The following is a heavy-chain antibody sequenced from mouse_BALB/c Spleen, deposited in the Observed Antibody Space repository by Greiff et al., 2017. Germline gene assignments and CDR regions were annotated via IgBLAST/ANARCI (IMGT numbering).Heavy chain of an antibody. J-gene: IGHJ3*01. Sequence: EVKLQESGPELVKPGASVKVSCKASGYAFTSYNMYWVKQSHGKSLEWIGYIDPYNGGTSYNQKFKGKATLTVDKSSSTAYMHLNSLTSEDSAVYYCARTYGSSSRGPWFAYWGQGTLVTVSA. CDR3: ARTYGSSSRGPWFAY. CDR1: GYAFTSYN. CDR2: IDPYNGGT. D-gene: IGHD1-1*01. V-gene: IGHV1S135*01.